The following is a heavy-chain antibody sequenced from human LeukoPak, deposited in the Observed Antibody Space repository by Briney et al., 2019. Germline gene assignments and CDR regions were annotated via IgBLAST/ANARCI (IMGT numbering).Heavy chain of an antibody. CDR1: GGSISSSSYY. J-gene: IGHJ4*02. CDR2: VYYTGAS. CDR3: ARHGRGSPDY. D-gene: IGHD3-10*01. Sequence: SETLSLTCTVSGGSISSSSYYWGWVRQPPGKGLEWIGSVYYTGASYYNPSLKSRVTISVDTSKNQFSLKLSSVTAADTAVYYGARHGRGSPDYWGQGTLVTVSS. V-gene: IGHV4-39*01.